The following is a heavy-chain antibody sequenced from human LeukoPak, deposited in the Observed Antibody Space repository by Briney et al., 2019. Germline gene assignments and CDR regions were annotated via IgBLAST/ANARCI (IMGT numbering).Heavy chain of an antibody. D-gene: IGHD3-22*01. CDR3: ARDRRVYYDSSGYSWWSFDY. V-gene: IGHV1-8*01. CDR2: MNPNSGNT. Sequence: ASVKVSCKASGYTFTSYDINWVRQATGQGLEWMGWMNPNSGNTNYAQKFQGRVTMTRDTSISTAYMELSRLRSDDTAVYYCARDRRVYYDSSGYSWWSFDYWGQGTLVTVSS. J-gene: IGHJ4*02. CDR1: GYTFTSYD.